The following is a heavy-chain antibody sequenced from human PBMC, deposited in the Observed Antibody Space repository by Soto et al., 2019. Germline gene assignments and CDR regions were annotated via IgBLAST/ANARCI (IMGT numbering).Heavy chain of an antibody. CDR2: INPATGAA. J-gene: IGHJ3*02. V-gene: IGHV1-2*02. CDR3: ARGGGVGVAGSAAFDM. D-gene: IGHD3-3*01. CDR1: GYPVTAYY. Sequence: QLHLVQSGAVVKKPGASVTVSCSASGYPVTAYYMHWVRQAPGRGLEWMGGINPATGAAKYTQTFPGRVTMAREPSPSTGFLEPGGPKSEDPAGFYWARGGGVGVAGSAAFDMWGQGTLVTVSS.